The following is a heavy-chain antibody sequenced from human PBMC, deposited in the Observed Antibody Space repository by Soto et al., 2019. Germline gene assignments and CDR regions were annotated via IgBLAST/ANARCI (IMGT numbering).Heavy chain of an antibody. Sequence: QVQLQESGPGLAKPSQTLSLTCTVSGGSISSGGYYWSWIRQHPGKGLEWIGYIYYSGSTYYNPSLKIRVTILVDTAKNRFSLKLSSVTAADTAVYYFAMAAAGEGAFDIWGQGTMLAVSS. J-gene: IGHJ3*02. V-gene: IGHV4-31*03. CDR1: GGSISSGGYY. D-gene: IGHD6-13*01. CDR2: IYYSGST. CDR3: AMAAAGEGAFDI.